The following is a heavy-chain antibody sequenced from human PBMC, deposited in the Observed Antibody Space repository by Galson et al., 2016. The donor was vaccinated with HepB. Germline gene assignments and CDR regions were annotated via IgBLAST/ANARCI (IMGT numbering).Heavy chain of an antibody. Sequence: QSGAEVKKPGESLKISCQGSGYIFNDYWIGWVRQMPGKGLEWMGRIHPRDSHTSYSPSFRGHVTFSIEKSLNTAFLQWTNLEASDSGTYFCARGIVGDGIDYWGQRTLVTVSP. D-gene: IGHD3-16*01. CDR1: GYIFNDYW. CDR3: ARGIVGDGIDY. CDR2: IHPRDSHT. V-gene: IGHV5-10-1*01. J-gene: IGHJ4*02.